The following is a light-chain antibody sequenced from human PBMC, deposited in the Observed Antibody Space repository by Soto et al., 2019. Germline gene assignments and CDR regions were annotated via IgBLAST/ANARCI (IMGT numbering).Light chain of an antibody. CDR2: EVS. V-gene: IGLV2-14*01. CDR3: SSYTSSSTLVV. CDR1: SSDVGGYKY. J-gene: IGLJ2*01. Sequence: QSALTQPASVSGSPGQSITISCTGTSSDVGGYKYVSSYQQHPGKAPKLMIYEVSSRPLGVSNCFSGSKSGNTASLTISGLPAEDESDYYCSSYTSSSTLVVFGRGTKLTVL.